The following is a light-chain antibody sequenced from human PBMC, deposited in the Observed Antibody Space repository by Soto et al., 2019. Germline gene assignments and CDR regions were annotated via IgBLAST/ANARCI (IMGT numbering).Light chain of an antibody. J-gene: IGKJ1*01. Sequence: VLTQSPDSLSLSPGERATLSCRASQYIGTKLAWYQQKPGQAPRLLFSGAFNRATDTPDRFSGSGSGTGFTLIISGAEAEDFAMYYCQQYGDSPWTFGQGTKVDIK. CDR2: GAF. CDR1: QYIGTK. V-gene: IGKV3-20*01. CDR3: QQYGDSPWT.